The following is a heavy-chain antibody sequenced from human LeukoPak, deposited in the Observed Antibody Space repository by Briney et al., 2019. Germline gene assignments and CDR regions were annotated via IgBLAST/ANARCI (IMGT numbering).Heavy chain of an antibody. Sequence: GASVKVSCKASGGTFSSYAISWVRQAPGQGLEWMGGIIPIFGTANYAQKFQGRVTITADESTSTAYVELSSLRSEDTAVYYCARVVLNHYYYYMDVWGKGTTVTVSS. CDR3: ARVVLNHYYYYMDV. V-gene: IGHV1-69*13. D-gene: IGHD2-8*01. CDR1: GGTFSSYA. CDR2: IIPIFGTA. J-gene: IGHJ6*03.